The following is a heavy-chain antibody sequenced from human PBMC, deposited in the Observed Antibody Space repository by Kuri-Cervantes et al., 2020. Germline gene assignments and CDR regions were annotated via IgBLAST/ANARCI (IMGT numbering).Heavy chain of an antibody. CDR3: ARGPTAIGSSGYFDY. CDR1: GFTFSSYW. Sequence: GGSLRLSCAASGFTFSSYWMSWVRQAPGKGLEWVAKIKQDGSEKYYVDSVKGRFTISRDNAKNSLYLQMNSLRAEDTAVYYCARGPTAIGSSGYFDYWGQGTLVTVSS. V-gene: IGHV3-7*01. CDR2: IKQDGSEK. J-gene: IGHJ4*02. D-gene: IGHD3-22*01.